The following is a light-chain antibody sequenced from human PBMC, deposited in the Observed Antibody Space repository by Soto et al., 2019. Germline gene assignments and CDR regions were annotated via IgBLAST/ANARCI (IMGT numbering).Light chain of an antibody. CDR3: NSYGGSNNFVV. CDR2: EVN. J-gene: IGLJ2*01. V-gene: IGLV2-8*01. CDR1: SSDVGGYNY. Sequence: QSVLTQPPSASGSPGQSVTISCTGTSSDVGGYNYVSWYQQHPGKAPKLLIYEVNKRPSGVPDRFSGSKSGNTASLTVSGLQAEDEAEYYCNSYGGSNNFVVFGGGTKLTVL.